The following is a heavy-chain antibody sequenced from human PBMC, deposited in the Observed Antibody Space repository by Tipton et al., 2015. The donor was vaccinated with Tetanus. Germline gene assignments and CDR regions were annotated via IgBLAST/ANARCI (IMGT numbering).Heavy chain of an antibody. CDR3: ARGAIQPLDY. D-gene: IGHD2-2*01. J-gene: IGHJ4*02. Sequence: QLVKFGGGLAKPGGSLRLSCAGSGFTFSGFYMSWIRQAPGRGLEWVAYTSGSGNTILYSDSVKGRFTVSRDNADNSVYLQMNHLRDDDTAMYFCARGAIQPLDYWGQGTLVTVSS. V-gene: IGHV3-11*01. CDR2: TSGSGNTI. CDR1: GFTFSGFY.